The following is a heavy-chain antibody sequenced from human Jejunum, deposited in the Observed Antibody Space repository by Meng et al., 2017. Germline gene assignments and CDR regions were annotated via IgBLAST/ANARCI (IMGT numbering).Heavy chain of an antibody. CDR2: ISGIGNHI. Sequence: AGTLRLSCAASGFAFSSYEMNWVRQAPGKGLEWVSYISGIGNHIYYADPVKGRFTISRDNAKNSLYLQMNNLGAEDTAVYYCARYSTSWYWSLSFFDYWGQGTPVTVSS. J-gene: IGHJ4*01. D-gene: IGHD6-13*01. V-gene: IGHV3-48*03. CDR3: ARYSTSWYWSLSFFDY. CDR1: GFAFSSYE.